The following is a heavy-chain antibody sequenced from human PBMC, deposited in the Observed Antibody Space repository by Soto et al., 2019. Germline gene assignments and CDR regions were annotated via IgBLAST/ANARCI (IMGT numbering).Heavy chain of an antibody. J-gene: IGHJ3*01. Sequence: QLQLQESGPGLVKPSETLSLTCTVSGGSISSTTYYWGWIRQPPGKGLEWIGTIYYSGRTYYNPSLESRVTISVDTSKNQFSLKMNFVTAADTAVYYCAGHSSLGSGYYPWGQGTMVTVSP. CDR1: GGSISSTTYY. V-gene: IGHV4-39*01. CDR3: AGHSSLGSGYYP. D-gene: IGHD3-22*01. CDR2: IYYSGRT.